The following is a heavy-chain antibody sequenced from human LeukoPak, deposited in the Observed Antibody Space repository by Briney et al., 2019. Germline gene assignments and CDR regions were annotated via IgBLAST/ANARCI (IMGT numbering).Heavy chain of an antibody. CDR1: GYTFTSYD. D-gene: IGHD3-3*01. CDR2: MNPNSGNT. Sequence: ASVKVSCKASGYTFTSYDINWVRQATGQGLEWMGWMNPNSGNTGYAQKFQGRVTITRNTSISTAYMELSSLRSEDTAVHYCARGGYDFWSGYYSQLYNWFDPWGQGTLVTVSS. V-gene: IGHV1-8*03. CDR3: ARGGYDFWSGYYSQLYNWFDP. J-gene: IGHJ5*02.